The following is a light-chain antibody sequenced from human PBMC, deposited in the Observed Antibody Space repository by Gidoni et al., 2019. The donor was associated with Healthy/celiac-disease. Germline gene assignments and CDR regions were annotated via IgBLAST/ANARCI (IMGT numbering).Light chain of an antibody. J-gene: IGKJ2*04. V-gene: IGKV1-5*03. CDR3: QQYNSYPCS. Sequence: DIQMTQSPSTLSASVGDRVTITCRASQSISSWLAWYQQKPGKAPKLLIYKASSLESGVPSRFSGSESGTEFTLTISSLQPDDFATYYCQQYNSYPCSFGQGTKLEIK. CDR1: QSISSW. CDR2: KAS.